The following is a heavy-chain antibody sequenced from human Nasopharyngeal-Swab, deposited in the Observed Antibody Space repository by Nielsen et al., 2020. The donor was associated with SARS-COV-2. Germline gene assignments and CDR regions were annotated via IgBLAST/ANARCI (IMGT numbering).Heavy chain of an antibody. CDR1: GGSISSGGYY. Sequence: SETLSLTCTVSGGSISSGGYYWSWIRQHPGKGLEWIGYIYYSGSTYYNPSLKSRVTISVDTSKNQFYLKLSSVTAADTAVYYCARALRGTIFGVVSTFDYWGQGTLVTVSS. V-gene: IGHV4-31*03. CDR3: ARALRGTIFGVVSTFDY. J-gene: IGHJ4*01. CDR2: IYYSGST. D-gene: IGHD3-3*01.